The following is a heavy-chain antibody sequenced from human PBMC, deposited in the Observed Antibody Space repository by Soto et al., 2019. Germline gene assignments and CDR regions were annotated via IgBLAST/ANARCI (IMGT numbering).Heavy chain of an antibody. D-gene: IGHD3-10*01. CDR1: GFTFSSYS. CDR2: ISSSSSYI. J-gene: IGHJ6*02. CDR3: ARPPLGSYYNAYEGLDYYYGMDV. V-gene: IGHV3-21*01. Sequence: GGSLRLSCAASGFTFSSYSMNWVRQAPGKGLEWVSSISSSSSYIYYADSVKGRFTISRDNAKNSLYLQMNSLRAEDTAVYYCARPPLGSYYNAYEGLDYYYGMDVWGQGTTVTVSS.